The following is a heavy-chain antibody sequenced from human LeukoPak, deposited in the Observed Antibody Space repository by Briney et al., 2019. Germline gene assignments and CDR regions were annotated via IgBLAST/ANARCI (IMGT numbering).Heavy chain of an antibody. V-gene: IGHV6-1*01. CDR1: GDSVSNNSAV. J-gene: IGHJ6*02. D-gene: IGHD7-27*01. CDR2: TYYRSKWYN. CDR3: ARSTGDLDV. Sequence: SQTLSLTCAISGDSVSNNSAVWNWIRQSPSRGLEWLGRTYYRSKWYNDYGASVKSRITVNPDTSKNQFSLQLNSVTPEDTAVYYCARSTGDLDVWGQGTTVTVSS.